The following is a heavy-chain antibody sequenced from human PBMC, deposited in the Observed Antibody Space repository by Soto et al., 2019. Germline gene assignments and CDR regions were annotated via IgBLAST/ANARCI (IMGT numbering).Heavy chain of an antibody. D-gene: IGHD5-12*01. V-gene: IGHV1-3*01. CDR1: GYTFTSYA. CDR3: ARINLGYSGYDSVVTFDI. J-gene: IGHJ3*02. Sequence: GASVKVSCKASGYTFTSYAMHWVHQAPGQRLEWMGWINAGNGNTKYSQKFQGRVTITRDTSASTAYMELSSLRSEDTAVYYCARINLGYSGYDSVVTFDIWGQGTMVTVSS. CDR2: INAGNGNT.